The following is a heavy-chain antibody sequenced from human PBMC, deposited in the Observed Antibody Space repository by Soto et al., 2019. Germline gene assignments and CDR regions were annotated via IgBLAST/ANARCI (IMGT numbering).Heavy chain of an antibody. CDR2: ISGGGSST. CDR3: AKYLTSGTSYSPYYYYGMDV. D-gene: IGHD3-10*01. V-gene: IGHV3-23*01. CDR1: GFTFSNYA. J-gene: IGHJ6*02. Sequence: PGGSLRLSCAASGFTFSNYAMSWVRQAPGKGLEWVSGISGGGSSTSYADSVKGRFTFSRDNSKNTLYLQMNSLRAKDTAVYFCAKYLTSGTSYSPYYYYGMDVWGQGTTVTVSS.